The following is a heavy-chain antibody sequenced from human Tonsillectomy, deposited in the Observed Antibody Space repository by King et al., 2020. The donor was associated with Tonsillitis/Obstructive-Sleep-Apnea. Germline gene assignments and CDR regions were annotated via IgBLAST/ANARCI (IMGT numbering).Heavy chain of an antibody. J-gene: IGHJ4*02. V-gene: IGHV4-59*08. Sequence: QLQESGPGLVKPSETLSLTCTVSGGSISSYYWSWIRQPPGKGLEWIGYIYYSGSTNYNPSLKSRVTISVDTSKNQFSLKLSSVTAADTAVYYCARTGPGGGVGDWYFDYWGQGTLVTVSS. CDR1: GGSISSYY. CDR2: IYYSGST. D-gene: IGHD3-16*01. CDR3: ARTGPGGGVGDWYFDY.